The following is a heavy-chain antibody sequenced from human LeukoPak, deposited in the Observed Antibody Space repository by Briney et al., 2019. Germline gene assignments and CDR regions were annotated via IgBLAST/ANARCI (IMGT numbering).Heavy chain of an antibody. CDR2: IIPILGIA. Sequence: SVKVSCKASGGTFSSYAISWVRRAPGQGLEWMGRIIPILGIANYAQKFQGRVTITADKSTSTAYMELSSLRSEDTAVYYCARVGGYSGYDVLDYWGQGTLVTVSS. CDR1: GGTFSSYA. D-gene: IGHD5-12*01. CDR3: ARVGGYSGYDVLDY. V-gene: IGHV1-69*04. J-gene: IGHJ4*02.